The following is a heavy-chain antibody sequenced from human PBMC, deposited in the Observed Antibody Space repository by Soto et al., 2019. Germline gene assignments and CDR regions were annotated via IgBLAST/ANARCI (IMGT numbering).Heavy chain of an antibody. V-gene: IGHV4-61*01. CDR1: GASVNSGTYS. Sequence: QVQLQESGPGLVKPSETLSLTCTVSGASVNSGTYSWSWIRQPPGKGLEWLGYISYSGSTIYNPSLKGRVTISVATSKNQFSLQLTSVTAADTALYYCARGGGSTLVGDWFDPWGQGTLVTISS. J-gene: IGHJ5*02. D-gene: IGHD2-8*02. CDR3: ARGGGSTLVGDWFDP. CDR2: ISYSGST.